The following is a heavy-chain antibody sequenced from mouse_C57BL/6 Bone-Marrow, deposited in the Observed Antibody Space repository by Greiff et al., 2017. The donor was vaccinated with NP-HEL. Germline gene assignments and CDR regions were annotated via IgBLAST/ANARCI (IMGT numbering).Heavy chain of an antibody. Sequence: QVQLQQPGAELVMPGASVKLSCKASGYTFTSYWMHWVKQRPGQGLEWIGEIDPSDSYTNYNQKFKGKSTLTVDKSSSTAYMQLSSLTSEDSAVYYCARWKDDDSAWFADWGQGTLVTVSA. D-gene: IGHD2-4*01. CDR3: ARWKDDDSAWFAD. V-gene: IGHV1-69*01. CDR1: GYTFTSYW. CDR2: IDPSDSYT. J-gene: IGHJ3*01.